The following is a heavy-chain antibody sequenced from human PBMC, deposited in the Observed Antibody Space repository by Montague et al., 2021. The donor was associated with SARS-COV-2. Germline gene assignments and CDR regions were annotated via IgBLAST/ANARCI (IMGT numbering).Heavy chain of an antibody. CDR1: GFTFSSYA. CDR3: AKLVRGGGRPH. Sequence: SLRLSCAASGFTFSSYAMSWVRQAPGKGLEWVSVTYGGGSCTYYADSVKGRFTISRDDSKDTLYLQMNSLRAEDTAVYYCAKLVRGGGRPHWGQGTLVTVSS. J-gene: IGHJ4*02. CDR2: TYGGGSCT. D-gene: IGHD2-15*01. V-gene: IGHV3-23*03.